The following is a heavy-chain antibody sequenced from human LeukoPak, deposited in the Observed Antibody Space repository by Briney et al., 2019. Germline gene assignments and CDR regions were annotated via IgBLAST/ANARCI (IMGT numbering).Heavy chain of an antibody. V-gene: IGHV4-59*08. CDR1: GGSISGYY. CDR3: ARRPSGHHYFDY. J-gene: IGHJ4*02. Sequence: SETLSLTCTVSGGSISGYYWSGIRQPPGKGLEWIGYIYSSGTTNYNPSLKSQITISLDTSKNQFSLKLSSVTAADTAVYYCARRPSGHHYFDYWGQGTLVTVSS. CDR2: IYSSGTT. D-gene: IGHD6-25*01.